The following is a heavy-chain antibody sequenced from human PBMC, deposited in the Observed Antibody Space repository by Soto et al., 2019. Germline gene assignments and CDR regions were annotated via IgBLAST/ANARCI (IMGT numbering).Heavy chain of an antibody. CDR3: AVTDLPFRPLTEPTENGMDV. CDR1: GFSFGDSA. V-gene: IGHV1-58*01. CDR2: IVVVNGNT. J-gene: IGHJ6*02. Sequence: ELVQSGPEAREPGTSVKVSCRASGFSFGDSAVLWVRQGRGQRLEWIGWIVVVNGNTNYAQKFEGRVTLTRDASTSTSHMELTSLSSEDTAVYFCAVTDLPFRPLTEPTENGMDVWGQGTTVTVSS. D-gene: IGHD3-3*02.